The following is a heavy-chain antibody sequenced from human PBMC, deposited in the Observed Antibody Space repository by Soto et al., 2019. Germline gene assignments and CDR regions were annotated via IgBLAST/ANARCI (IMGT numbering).Heavy chain of an antibody. D-gene: IGHD2-15*01. CDR3: AXAPCSGGSCYPGGKYFDY. J-gene: IGHJ4*02. CDR1: GGSFSGYY. Sequence: SETLSLTCAVYGGSFSGYYWIWIRQPPVNGLEFIGEINHILSTNYNPSLKSRFTISLYTSKNHFSLKLISFTAAYTSVYYCAXAPCSGGSCYPGGKYFDYWGQGTLVTVSS. CDR2: INHILST. V-gene: IGHV4-34*01.